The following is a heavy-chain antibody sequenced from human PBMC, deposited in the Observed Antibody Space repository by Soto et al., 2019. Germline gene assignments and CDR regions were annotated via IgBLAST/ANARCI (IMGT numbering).Heavy chain of an antibody. CDR1: GYSFTTYW. J-gene: IGHJ4*02. V-gene: IGHV5-10-1*01. CDR2: IDPSDSYT. D-gene: IGHD6-13*01. CDR3: ARHEGIAAAIVDY. Sequence: GESLKISCKGSGYSFTTYWITWVRQMPGKGLEWMGRIDPSDSYTNYSPSFQGHVTISADKSISTAYLQWSSLKASDTAMYYCARHEGIAAAIVDYWGQGTLVTVSS.